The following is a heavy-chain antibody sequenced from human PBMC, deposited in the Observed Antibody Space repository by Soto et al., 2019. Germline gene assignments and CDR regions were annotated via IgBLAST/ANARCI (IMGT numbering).Heavy chain of an antibody. CDR3: ARSVYGDYTKYFQH. Sequence: ASVKVFCNASCYPFTSYGISWVRQAPGQGLEWMGCISAYNGNTSYAQKRQGRVTTTTDTSTSTAYMELRSLRSDDTAVYSCARSVYGDYTKYFQHWGKGTMGTVGS. J-gene: IGHJ1*01. CDR1: CYPFTSYG. D-gene: IGHD4-17*01. CDR2: ISAYNGNT. V-gene: IGHV1-18*01.